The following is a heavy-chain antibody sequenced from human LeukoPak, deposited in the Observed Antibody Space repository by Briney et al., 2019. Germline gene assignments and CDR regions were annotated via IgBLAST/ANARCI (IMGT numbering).Heavy chain of an antibody. Sequence: PGGSLRLSCATSGFTFSRHWMSWVRQAPGKGLEWVAKIKQDGSEKYYADSVKGRFTISRDNAKNSLYLQMNSLRPEDTAVYYCARAPAAARPYYFDYWGQGALVTVSS. J-gene: IGHJ4*02. CDR1: GFTFSRHW. CDR3: ARAPAAARPYYFDY. V-gene: IGHV3-7*01. CDR2: IKQDGSEK. D-gene: IGHD6-6*01.